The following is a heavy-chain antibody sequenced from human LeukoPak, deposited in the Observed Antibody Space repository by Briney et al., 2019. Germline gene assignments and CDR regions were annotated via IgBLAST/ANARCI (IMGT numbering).Heavy chain of an antibody. CDR2: IKSKGDGGTT. CDR1: GLTFSNAW. D-gene: IGHD3-10*01. Sequence: GGSLRLSCAASGLTFSNAWMSWVRQAPGKGLEWVGRIKSKGDGGTTDYAAPVKGRFTISRDDSKNTLYLQMNSLKTEDTAVYYCTLYYNAFDIWGQGTMVTVSS. J-gene: IGHJ3*02. CDR3: TLYYNAFDI. V-gene: IGHV3-15*01.